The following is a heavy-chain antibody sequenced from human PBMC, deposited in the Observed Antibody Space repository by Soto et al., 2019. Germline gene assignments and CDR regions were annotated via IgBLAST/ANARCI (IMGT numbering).Heavy chain of an antibody. CDR2: IYYSGST. V-gene: IGHV4-59*08. CDR3: ARRYGWNFDY. CDR1: GGSISSYY. D-gene: IGHD6-19*01. J-gene: IGHJ4*02. Sequence: SETLSLTCTVSGGSISSYYWSWIRQPPGKGLEWIGSIYYSGSTYYNPSLKSRVTISVDTSKNQFSLKLSSVTAADTAVYYCARRYGWNFDYWGQGTLVTVSS.